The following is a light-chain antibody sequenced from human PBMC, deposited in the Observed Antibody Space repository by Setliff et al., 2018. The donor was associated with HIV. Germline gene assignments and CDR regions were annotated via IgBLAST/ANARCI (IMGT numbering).Light chain of an antibody. CDR2: DVS. J-gene: IGLJ1*01. CDR3: SSYTSSHV. V-gene: IGLV2-14*03. Sequence: QSVLTQPASVSGSPGQSITISCTGTSSDVGGYNYVSWYQQHPGKAPKLMIYDVSNRPSGVSNRFSGSKSDNTASPTISGLQAEDEADYYCSSYTSSHVFGTGTKVTVL. CDR1: SSDVGGYNY.